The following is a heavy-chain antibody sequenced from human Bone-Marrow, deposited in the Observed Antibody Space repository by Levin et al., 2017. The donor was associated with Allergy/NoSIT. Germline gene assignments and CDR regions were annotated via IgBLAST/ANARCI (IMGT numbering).Heavy chain of an antibody. D-gene: IGHD2-15*01. J-gene: IGHJ5*02. V-gene: IGHV3-23*01. CDR1: GFTFSSYA. CDR2: ISGSGGST. CDR3: AKDYCSGGSCYSVWFDP. Sequence: AGESLKISCAASGFTFSSYAMSWVRQAPGKGLEWVSAISGSGGSTYYADSVKGRFTISRDNSKNTLYLQMNSLRAEDTAVYYCAKDYCSGGSCYSVWFDPWGQGTLITVSS.